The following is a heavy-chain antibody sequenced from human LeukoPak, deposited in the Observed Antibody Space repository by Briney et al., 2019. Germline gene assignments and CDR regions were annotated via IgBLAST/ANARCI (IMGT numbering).Heavy chain of an antibody. J-gene: IGHJ5*02. Sequence: SETLSLTSAVYGGSFSGYYWSWIRQPPGKGLEWIGEINHSGSTNYNPSLKSRDTISVDTSKNQFSLKLSSVTAADTAVYYCARGPRLLLGLVVLGCRAYDPWGQGTLVTVSS. V-gene: IGHV4-34*01. CDR1: GGSFSGYY. CDR2: INHSGST. D-gene: IGHD3-22*01. CDR3: ARGPRLLLGLVVLGCRAYDP.